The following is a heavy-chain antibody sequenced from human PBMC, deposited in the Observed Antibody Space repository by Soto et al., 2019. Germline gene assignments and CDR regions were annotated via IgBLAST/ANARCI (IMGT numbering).Heavy chain of an antibody. CDR2: ISYDGRNK. CDR1: GFTFSSYG. Sequence: QVQLVESGGGVVQPGRSLRLSCAASGFTFSSYGMHWVRQAPGKGLEWVAVISYDGRNKYYADSVKGRFTISRDNSKNTLYLQMNSLRAEDTAVYYCAKDQESVDIVATGYFDYWGQGTLVTVSS. CDR3: AKDQESVDIVATGYFDY. V-gene: IGHV3-30*18. D-gene: IGHD5-12*01. J-gene: IGHJ4*02.